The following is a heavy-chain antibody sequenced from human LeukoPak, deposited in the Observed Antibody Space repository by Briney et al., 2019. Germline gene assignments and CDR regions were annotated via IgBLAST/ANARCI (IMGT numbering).Heavy chain of an antibody. CDR2: IRSVAYRGTT. Sequence: GGSLRLSCRTSGFTLGDHAMSWVRQAPGKGLEWVGFIRSVAYRGTTEYAASVKGRFTISRDDSKGVVHLQMNALKSEDTAVYYCSRGPIQLWVHNGMDVWGQGTTVTVS. V-gene: IGHV3-49*04. D-gene: IGHD5-18*01. CDR1: GFTLGDHA. CDR3: SRGPIQLWVHNGMDV. J-gene: IGHJ6*02.